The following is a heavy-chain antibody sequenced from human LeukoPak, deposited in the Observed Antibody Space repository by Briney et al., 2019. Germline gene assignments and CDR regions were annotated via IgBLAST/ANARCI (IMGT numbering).Heavy chain of an antibody. CDR3: ARVRGYSGGSCYEYYYYYGMDV. V-gene: IGHV3-21*01. Sequence: GGSLRLSCAASGFTFSSYSMNWVRQAPGKGLEWVSSISSSSSYIYYADSVKGRFTISRDNAKNSLYLQMNSLRAEDTAVYYCARVRGYSGGSCYEYYYYYGMDVWGQGTTVTVSS. J-gene: IGHJ6*02. D-gene: IGHD2-15*01. CDR1: GFTFSSYS. CDR2: ISSSSSYI.